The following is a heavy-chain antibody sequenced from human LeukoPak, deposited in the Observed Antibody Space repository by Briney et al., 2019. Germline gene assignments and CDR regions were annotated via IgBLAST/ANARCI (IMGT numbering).Heavy chain of an antibody. D-gene: IGHD4-17*01. V-gene: IGHV3-21*01. J-gene: IGHJ5*02. CDR3: ARDLDYGDYHWFDP. Sequence: PGGSLRLSCAASGFTFSSYSVNWVRQAPGKGLEWVSSISSSSSYIYYADSVKGRFTISRDNAKNSLYLQMNSLRAEDTAVYYCARDLDYGDYHWFDPWGQGTLVTVSS. CDR1: GFTFSSYS. CDR2: ISSSSSYI.